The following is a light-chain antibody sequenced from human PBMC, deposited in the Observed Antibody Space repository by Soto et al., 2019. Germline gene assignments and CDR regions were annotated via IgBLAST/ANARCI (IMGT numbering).Light chain of an antibody. CDR3: SLYTSENAYV. Sequence: QSALTQPPSVSGSPGQSVTISCTGTSTDFVSYNRVSWYQQPPGTAPKLMIYEVSKRPSRVPDRFSGPKSGNTASLTISGLQAADEADYYCSLYTSENAYVCGTGTKVAVL. CDR1: STDFVSYNR. J-gene: IGLJ1*01. CDR2: EVS. V-gene: IGLV2-18*01.